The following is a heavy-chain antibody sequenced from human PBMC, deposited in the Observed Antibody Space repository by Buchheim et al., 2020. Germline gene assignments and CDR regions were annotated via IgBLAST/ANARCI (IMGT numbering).Heavy chain of an antibody. J-gene: IGHJ4*02. CDR1: GFAFSTYA. D-gene: IGHD4-23*01. CDR3: AKDLWGPMVVTDPSGDY. CDR2: IWYDGSHK. V-gene: IGHV3-30*02. Sequence: VQLVESGGGVVQPGRSLRLSCAASGFAFSTYAMHWVRQAPGKGLEWVAFIWYDGSHKYYGDSVKGRFTISRDNSKTTLYLQMNSLRAEDTAVYYCAKDLWGPMVVTDPSGDYWGQGTL.